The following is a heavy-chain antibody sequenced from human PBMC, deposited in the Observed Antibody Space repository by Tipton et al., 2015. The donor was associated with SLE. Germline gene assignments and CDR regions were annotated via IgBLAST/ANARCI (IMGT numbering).Heavy chain of an antibody. V-gene: IGHV3-49*04. CDR3: ISEES. J-gene: IGHJ4*02. CDR1: GLNFGDYA. Sequence: RSLRLSCTASGLNFGDYALSWVRHAPGKGLEWVGFIRSKSNGGTAEYAASVKDRFTISRDDSKSVAYLQMDSLGSEDTGVYYCISEESWGQGTQVTVSA. CDR2: IRSKSNGGTA.